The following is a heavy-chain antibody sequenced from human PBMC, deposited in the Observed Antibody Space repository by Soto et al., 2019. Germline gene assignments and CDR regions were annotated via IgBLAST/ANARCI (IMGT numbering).Heavy chain of an antibody. J-gene: IGHJ5*02. Sequence: SETLSLTCTVSGGSISSGDYYWSWIRQPPGKGLEWIGYIYYSGSTYYNPSLKSRVTISVDTSKNQFSLKLSSVTAADTAVYYCARDYMVRGVMRWFDPWGQGTLVTVSS. CDR3: ARDYMVRGVMRWFDP. CDR1: GGSISSGDYY. D-gene: IGHD3-10*01. CDR2: IYYSGST. V-gene: IGHV4-30-4*01.